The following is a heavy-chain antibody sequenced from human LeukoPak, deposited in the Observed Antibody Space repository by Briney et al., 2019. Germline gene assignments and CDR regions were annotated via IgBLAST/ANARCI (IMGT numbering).Heavy chain of an antibody. CDR3: ARAFQSLGGLSLPDY. J-gene: IGHJ4*02. V-gene: IGHV7-4-1*02. CDR2: IHPSTGNP. Sequence: GASVTVSCKASGYTFTRFPMNWVRQAPGQGLEWLGWIHPSTGNPTYAQGFTGRFVFSLDTSVSTTYLQISSLKAEDTAVYFCARAFQSLGGLSLPDYWGQGTLLTVSS. D-gene: IGHD3-16*02. CDR1: GYTFTRFP.